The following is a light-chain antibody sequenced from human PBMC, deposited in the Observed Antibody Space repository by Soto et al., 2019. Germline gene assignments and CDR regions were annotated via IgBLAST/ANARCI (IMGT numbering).Light chain of an antibody. CDR1: QSVNNN. J-gene: IGKJ4*01. V-gene: IGKV3-15*01. Sequence: EILMTQSPATLSVSPGERATLSCRASQSVNNNLAWYQQKPGRAPRLLIYGASTRATGIPARFSGSGSETEFTLTISGLQSEDFAVYYCQKYNSAPLTFGGGTKVEIK. CDR2: GAS. CDR3: QKYNSAPLT.